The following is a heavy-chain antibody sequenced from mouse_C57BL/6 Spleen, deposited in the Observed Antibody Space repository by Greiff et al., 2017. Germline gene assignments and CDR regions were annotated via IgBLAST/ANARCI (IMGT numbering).Heavy chain of an antibody. J-gene: IGHJ3*01. D-gene: IGHD4-1*01. V-gene: IGHV2-5*01. CDR2: IWRGGST. Sequence: VKLMESGPGLVQPSQSLSITCTVSGFSLTSYGVHVVRQSPGKGLEWLGVIWRGGSTDYNAAFMSRLSITKDNSKSQVFFKMNSLQADDTAIYYCAHNWDGFAYWGQGTLVTVSA. CDR1: GFSLTSYG. CDR3: AHNWDGFAY.